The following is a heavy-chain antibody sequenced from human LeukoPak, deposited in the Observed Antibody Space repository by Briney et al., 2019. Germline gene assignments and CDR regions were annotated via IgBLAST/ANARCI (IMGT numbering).Heavy chain of an antibody. D-gene: IGHD3-22*01. CDR2: IGTAGDT. CDR3: ARVLSPYYYDSSGYYDAFDI. Sequence: GGSLRLSCAASGFTFSSYDMHWVRQATGKGLEWVSAIGTAGDTYYPGSVKGRFTISRENAKNSLYLQMNSLRAGDTAVYYCARVLSPYYYDSSGYYDAFDIWGQGTMVTVSS. V-gene: IGHV3-13*01. J-gene: IGHJ3*02. CDR1: GFTFSSYD.